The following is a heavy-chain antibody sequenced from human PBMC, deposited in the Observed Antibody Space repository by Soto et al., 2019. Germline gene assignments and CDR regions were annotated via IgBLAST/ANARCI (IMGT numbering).Heavy chain of an antibody. CDR2: ISGSGGST. D-gene: IGHD4-4*01. V-gene: IGHV3-23*01. Sequence: GGSLRLSCAASGFTFSSYAMSWVRQAPGKGLEWVSAISGSGGSTYYADSVKGRFTISRDNSKNTLYLQMNSLRAEDTAVYYCAKDLSYSNYVGYNWFDPWGQGTLVTVSS. CDR3: AKDLSYSNYVGYNWFDP. CDR1: GFTFSSYA. J-gene: IGHJ5*02.